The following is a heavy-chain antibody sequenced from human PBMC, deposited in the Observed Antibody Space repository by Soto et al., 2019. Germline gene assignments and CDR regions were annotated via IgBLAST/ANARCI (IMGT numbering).Heavy chain of an antibody. D-gene: IGHD5-12*01. V-gene: IGHV3-23*01. CDR3: AKGMTVSGSTRYFDH. CDR2: ISAGDGTDA. J-gene: IGHJ4*02. Sequence: GGSLRLSCAASGFTFTSYAMNWVRQAPGKGLEWLSIISAGDGTDAFYADSVKGRFTISRDNSKNTNYLQMNRLSAEDTAIYYCAKGMTVSGSTRYFDHWGQGIVVTSPQ. CDR1: GFTFTSYA.